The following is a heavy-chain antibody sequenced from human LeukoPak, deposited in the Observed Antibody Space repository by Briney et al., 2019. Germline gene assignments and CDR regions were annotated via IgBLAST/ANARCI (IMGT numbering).Heavy chain of an antibody. D-gene: IGHD4-23*01. CDR1: GFTFSSYG. J-gene: IGHJ4*02. Sequence: PGGSLRLSCAASGFTFSSYGMSWVRQAPGKGLDWVSGINGRGGSTYYADSVKGRFTISRDNSKNTLYLQMNSLRAEDTAVYYCAKGVRGWTNIDYWGQGTLVTVSS. CDR2: INGRGGST. CDR3: AKGVRGWTNIDY. V-gene: IGHV3-23*01.